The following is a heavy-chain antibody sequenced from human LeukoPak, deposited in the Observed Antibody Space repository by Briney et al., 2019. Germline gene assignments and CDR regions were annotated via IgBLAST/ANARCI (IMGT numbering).Heavy chain of an antibody. CDR3: ARAPAGAIFYYGMDV. D-gene: IGHD3-3*01. V-gene: IGHV4-59*11. J-gene: IGHJ6*02. CDR2: IYNSGST. Sequence: SETLSLTCTLSGGSTSRHYWSWIRQSPGKGLEWIGCIYNSGSTRYNPSLKSRVTISEDTSQNQFSLRLNSVTAADTAVYFCARAPAGAIFYYGMDVWGQGTTVTVSS. CDR1: GGSTSRHY.